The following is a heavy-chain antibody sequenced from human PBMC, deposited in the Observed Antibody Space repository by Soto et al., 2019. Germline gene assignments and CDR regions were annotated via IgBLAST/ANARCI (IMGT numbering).Heavy chain of an antibody. D-gene: IGHD3-16*01. CDR2: IYHSGST. CDR3: ARVGGINWFDP. Sequence: SETLSHTCAVSGGSVSSGGYAGSWIPQPPGKGLEWIGHIYHSGSTYYNPSLKSRVTISVDRSKNQFPLKLSSVTAADTAVYYCARVGGINWFDPGGQGTLVTVSS. V-gene: IGHV4-30-2*01. CDR1: GGSVSSGGYA. J-gene: IGHJ5*02.